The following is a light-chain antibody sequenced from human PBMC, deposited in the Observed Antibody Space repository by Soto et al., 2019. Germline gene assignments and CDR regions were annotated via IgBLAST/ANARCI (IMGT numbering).Light chain of an antibody. CDR2: KAS. CDR1: QSISSW. CDR3: QQFKSYPFT. Sequence: DIQMTQSPSTLSASVGDRVTITCRASQSISSWLAWYQQKPGKAPKLLIYKASILESGVTSRFSGSGSGKEFTLTISRLQPDDFAAYYCQQFKSYPFTFGQGTKLEIK. J-gene: IGKJ2*01. V-gene: IGKV1-5*03.